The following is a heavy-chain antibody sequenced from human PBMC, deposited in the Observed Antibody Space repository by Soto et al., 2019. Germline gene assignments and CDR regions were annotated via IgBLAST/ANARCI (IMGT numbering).Heavy chain of an antibody. D-gene: IGHD3-3*01. CDR2: IRSNTDGGTP. CDR1: GFTFTSAW. CDR3: TCDPDFWSGYKWFHY. Sequence: GGSLRLSCAASGFTFTSAWLNWVRQAPGKGLEWVGRIRSNTDGGTPDYAAPVKGRFFISRDDSENTLYLEMNSLKTEDTAVYYCTCDPDFWSGYKWFHYWGQGTLVTVSS. J-gene: IGHJ4*02. V-gene: IGHV3-15*07.